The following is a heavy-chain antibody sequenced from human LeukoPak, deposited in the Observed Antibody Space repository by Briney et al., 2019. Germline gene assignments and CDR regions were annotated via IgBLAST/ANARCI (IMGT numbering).Heavy chain of an antibody. J-gene: IGHJ4*02. CDR3: VRVSPIAAGGSSLDY. CDR1: GFTFSSYG. Sequence: GGSLRLSCAASGFTFSSYGMHWVRQAPGKGLEWVAFIRYDDSDKYYAESVKGRFTISRDNSKNTLYLQMNSLRADDTAVYYCVRVSPIAAGGSSLDYWGQGTLVTVSS. CDR2: IRYDDSDK. V-gene: IGHV3-30*02. D-gene: IGHD6-13*01.